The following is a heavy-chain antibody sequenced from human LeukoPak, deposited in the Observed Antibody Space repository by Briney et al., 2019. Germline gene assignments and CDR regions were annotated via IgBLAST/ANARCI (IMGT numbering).Heavy chain of an antibody. CDR1: GGSINSYY. CDR2: IYYIGKT. CDR3: ARLAVATTSWFDP. V-gene: IGHV4-59*01. D-gene: IGHD2-15*01. Sequence: SETLSLTCKVSGGSINSYYWSWIRQPPGKGLEWVGYIYYIGKTNYNPSLKSRVTISLDTSKNQVSLILTSVTAADTAAYYCARLAVATTSWFDPWGQGTLVTVSS. J-gene: IGHJ5*02.